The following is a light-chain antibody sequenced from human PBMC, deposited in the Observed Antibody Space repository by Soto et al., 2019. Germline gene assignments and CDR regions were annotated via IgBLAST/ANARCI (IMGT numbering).Light chain of an antibody. CDR1: QDITNY. V-gene: IGKV1-9*01. J-gene: IGKJ5*01. Sequence: DIQMTQSPSSVSASVGDRVSITCRASQDITNYVAWYQQKPGKAPKLLIYAASTLQSGVPSRFSGSGSGTDFTLTISSLQPEDFATYFCQQLNSYPITFGQGTRLEIK. CDR3: QQLNSYPIT. CDR2: AAS.